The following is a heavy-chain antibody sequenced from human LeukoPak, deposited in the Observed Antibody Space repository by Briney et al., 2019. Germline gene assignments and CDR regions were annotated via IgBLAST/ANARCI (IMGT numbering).Heavy chain of an antibody. V-gene: IGHV3-21*01. D-gene: IGHD6-19*01. CDR2: ISSSSSYI. Sequence: GGSLRLSCAASGFTFSSYSMNWVRQAPGKGLEWVSSISSSSSYIYYADSVKGRFTISRDNAKNSLYLQMNSLRAEDTAVYYCARGDIARLTYSGGWPYDYWGQGTLVTVSS. J-gene: IGHJ4*02. CDR3: ARGDIARLTYSGGWPYDY. CDR1: GFTFSSYS.